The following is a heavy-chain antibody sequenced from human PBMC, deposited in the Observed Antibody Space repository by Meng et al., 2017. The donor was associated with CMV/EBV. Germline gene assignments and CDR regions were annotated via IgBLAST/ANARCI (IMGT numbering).Heavy chain of an antibody. Sequence: SVKVSCKASGGTFSSYAISGVRQAPGQGLEWIGGIIPILGTANYAQKFQGRVTITTDESTSTAYMELSSLRSEDTAVYYCARERGYSYDPYAFDIWGQGTMVTVSS. CDR1: GGTFSSYA. CDR3: ARERGYSYDPYAFDI. V-gene: IGHV1-69*05. CDR2: IIPILGTA. D-gene: IGHD5-18*01. J-gene: IGHJ3*02.